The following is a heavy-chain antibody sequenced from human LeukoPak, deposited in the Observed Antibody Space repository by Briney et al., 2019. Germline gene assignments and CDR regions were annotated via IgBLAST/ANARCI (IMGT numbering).Heavy chain of an antibody. V-gene: IGHV1-18*01. D-gene: IGHD6-6*01. J-gene: IGHJ5*02. CDR1: GYTFTSYG. Sequence: ASVKVSCKASGYTFTSYGISWVRQAPGQGLEWMGWISAYNGNTNYAQKLQGRVTMTTDTSTSTAYMELRSLRSDDTAVYYCARVRAARRERNWFDPWGQGTLVTVSS. CDR2: ISAYNGNT. CDR3: ARVRAARRERNWFDP.